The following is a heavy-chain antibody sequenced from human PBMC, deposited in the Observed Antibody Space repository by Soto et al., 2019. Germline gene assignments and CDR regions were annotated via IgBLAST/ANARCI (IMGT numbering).Heavy chain of an antibody. V-gene: IGHV1-69*13. CDR3: ARGRLRGVIIRSYYGMDV. CDR1: GGTFSNYA. J-gene: IGHJ6*02. CDR2: IIPIFGTA. D-gene: IGHD3-10*01. Sequence: SVMVSCKASGGTFSNYAISWVRQAPGQGLEWMGGIIPIFGTANYAQKFQGRVTITADESTSTAYMELSSLRSEDTAVYYCARGRLRGVIIRSYYGMDVWGQGTTVTVSS.